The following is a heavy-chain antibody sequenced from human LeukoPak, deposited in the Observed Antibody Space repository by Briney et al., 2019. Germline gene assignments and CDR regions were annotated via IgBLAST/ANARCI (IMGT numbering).Heavy chain of an antibody. V-gene: IGHV4-38-2*02. CDR1: GYSISSVYY. D-gene: IGHD2-15*01. Sequence: NSSETLSLTCTVSGYSISSVYYGGYIRQPPGQGLWWIGTIYRSGSTYYNPSLKSRVTISLDTSKNQFSLKLSSVTAADTALYYCAAALRYPNFDYWGQGTLVSVSS. CDR3: AAALRYPNFDY. CDR2: IYRSGST. J-gene: IGHJ4*02.